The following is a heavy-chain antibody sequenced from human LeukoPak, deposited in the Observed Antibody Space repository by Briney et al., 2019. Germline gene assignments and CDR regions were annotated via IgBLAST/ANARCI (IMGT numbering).Heavy chain of an antibody. Sequence: SVKVSCKASGGTFSSYAISWVRQAPGQGLEWMGGIIPIFGTANYAQKFQGRVTITADESTSTAYMELSRLRSDDTAVYYCARVRYRLAETYIDYWGQGTLVTVSS. V-gene: IGHV1-69*13. CDR1: GGTFSSYA. D-gene: IGHD3-16*01. CDR2: IIPIFGTA. J-gene: IGHJ4*02. CDR3: ARVRYRLAETYIDY.